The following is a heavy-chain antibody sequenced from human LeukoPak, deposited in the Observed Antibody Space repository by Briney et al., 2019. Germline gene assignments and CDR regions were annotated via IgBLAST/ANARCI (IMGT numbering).Heavy chain of an antibody. CDR3: AHSKRGGGYYINAFAV. CDR1: GASTSAYY. V-gene: IGHV4-59*01. J-gene: IGHJ3*01. Sequence: SETLSLTCTVSGASTSAYYWSWIRQPPGKGLEWIGYSYSGGNANYNPSLKTRVTISIDTSENQFSLRLTSVTAADTAVYFCAHSKRGGGYYINAFAVWGQGTLVTISS. CDR2: SYSGGNA. D-gene: IGHD1-26*01.